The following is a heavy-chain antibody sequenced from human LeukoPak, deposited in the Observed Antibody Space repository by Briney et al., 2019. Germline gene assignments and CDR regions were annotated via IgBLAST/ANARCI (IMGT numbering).Heavy chain of an antibody. V-gene: IGHV3-23*01. CDR2: ICGSGGST. Sequence: GGSLRLSCAVSGFTFSDYAMSWVRQAPGKGLEWVSFICGSGGSTYYADSVKGRFTISRDYSKSTLYLQMNSLRAEDTAVYYCAKANSVFPAYYFDFWGQGTLVTVSS. D-gene: IGHD2-21*01. J-gene: IGHJ4*02. CDR1: GFTFSDYA. CDR3: AKANSVFPAYYFDF.